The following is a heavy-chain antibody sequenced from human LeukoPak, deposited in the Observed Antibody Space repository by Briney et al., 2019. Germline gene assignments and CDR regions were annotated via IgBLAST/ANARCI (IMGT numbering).Heavy chain of an antibody. CDR3: ARANDLIDY. Sequence: GGSLRLSCAASGFTFTDYYMSWIRQAPGKGLEWVSYITDSSSYTNYADSVKGRLTISRDNAKNSLYLQMNSLRAEDTAVYYCARANDLIDYWGQGTLVTVSA. CDR1: GFTFTDYY. CDR2: ITDSSSYT. V-gene: IGHV3-11*05. J-gene: IGHJ4*02.